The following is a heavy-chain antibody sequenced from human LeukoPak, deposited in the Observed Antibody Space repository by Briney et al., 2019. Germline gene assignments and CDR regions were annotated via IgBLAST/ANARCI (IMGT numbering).Heavy chain of an antibody. D-gene: IGHD4-11*01. J-gene: IGHJ6*02. CDR2: LSSSGNTI. Sequence: GGSLRLSCAASGFTFGDYYMTWIRQAPGKGLEWVSYLSSSGNTIYHADSVKDRFTISRDNAKNSLYLQLNSLRAEDTALYYCAGGQSHYYGMDVWGQGTTVTVSS. V-gene: IGHV3-11*01. CDR1: GFTFGDYY. CDR3: AGGQSHYYGMDV.